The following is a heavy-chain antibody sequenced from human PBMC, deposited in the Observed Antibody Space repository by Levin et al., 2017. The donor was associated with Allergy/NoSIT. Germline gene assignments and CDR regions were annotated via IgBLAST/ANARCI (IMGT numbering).Heavy chain of an antibody. D-gene: IGHD4-17*01. V-gene: IGHV4-59*01. J-gene: IGHJ4*02. CDR2: FYYTGET. CDR3: ARSLRMNFEY. CDR1: GGSFSTYY. Sequence: SETLSLTCSVSGGSFSTYYWSWIRQSPGKGLEWIGYFYYTGETNYNPSLASRVTISGDTSKNQFSLTLTSVTAADTAVYYCARSLRMNFEYWGQGTLVTVSS.